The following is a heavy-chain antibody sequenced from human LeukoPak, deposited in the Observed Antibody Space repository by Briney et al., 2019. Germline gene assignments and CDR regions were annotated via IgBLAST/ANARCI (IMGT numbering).Heavy chain of an antibody. CDR2: IKSKTDGGTT. CDR3: TTERTYYYGSGSCFARGTFDY. Sequence: GGSLRLSCAGSGFDFSDYGMNRVRQAPGKGLEWVGRIKSKTDGGTTDYAAPVKGRFTTSRDDSKNTLYLQMNSLKTEDTAVYYCTTERTYYYGSGSCFARGTFDYWGQGTLVTVSS. CDR1: GFDFSDYG. V-gene: IGHV3-15*01. J-gene: IGHJ4*02. D-gene: IGHD3-10*01.